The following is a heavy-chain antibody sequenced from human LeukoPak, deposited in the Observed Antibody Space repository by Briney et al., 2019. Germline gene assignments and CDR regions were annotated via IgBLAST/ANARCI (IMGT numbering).Heavy chain of an antibody. CDR1: GFTFSSYS. J-gene: IGHJ6*03. D-gene: IGHD3-22*01. V-gene: IGHV3-15*01. CDR3: TTDPNRDPYYYDSSYGYYYYYMDV. Sequence: MAGGSLRLSCAASGFTFSSYSMNWVRQAPGKGLEWVGRIKSKTDGWTTDYAAPVKGRFTISRDDSKNTLYLQMNSLKTEDTAVYYCTTDPNRDPYYYDSSYGYYYYYMDVWGKGTTVTVSS. CDR2: IKSKTDGWTT.